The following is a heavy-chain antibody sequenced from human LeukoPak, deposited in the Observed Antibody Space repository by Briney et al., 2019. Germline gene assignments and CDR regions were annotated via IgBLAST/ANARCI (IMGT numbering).Heavy chain of an antibody. Sequence: PGGSLRLSCAASEFTFSNYWMHWVRQAPGKGLEWVAFIRFDGSNKYYADSVKGRFTISRDNSKNTLYLRMNSLRTEDTAVYYCSKPDYQNHFFDYWGQGTLVTVSS. V-gene: IGHV3-30*02. CDR3: SKPDYQNHFFDY. CDR2: IRFDGSNK. J-gene: IGHJ4*02. CDR1: EFTFSNYW. D-gene: IGHD4-11*01.